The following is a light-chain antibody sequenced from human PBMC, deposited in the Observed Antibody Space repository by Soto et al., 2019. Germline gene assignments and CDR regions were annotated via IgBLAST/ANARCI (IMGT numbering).Light chain of an antibody. V-gene: IGKV1-5*01. Sequence: DIQMTQSPSTLSASVGDRVRITCRASQSISSWLAWYQQKPGKAPMLLIYDASSLESGVPSRFSGSGSGTEFTLTISSLQPDDFATSYCQQYNSYWTFGQGTKVDIK. CDR3: QQYNSYWT. J-gene: IGKJ1*01. CDR2: DAS. CDR1: QSISSW.